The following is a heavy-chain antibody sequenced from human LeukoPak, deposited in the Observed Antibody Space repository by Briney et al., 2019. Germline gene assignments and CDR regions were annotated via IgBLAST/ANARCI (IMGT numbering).Heavy chain of an antibody. J-gene: IGHJ5*02. CDR3: ARTGSFQLLYEWFDP. D-gene: IGHD2-2*02. CDR1: GDSISNYY. V-gene: IGHV4-4*07. Sequence: SETLSLTCTVSGDSISNYYWSWIRQPAGKGLEWIGRIDSSGSINYNPSLKSRVTMSVDTSKNQISLKLTSVTAADTAMYYCARTGSFQLLYEWFDPWGQGTLVTVSS. CDR2: IDSSGSI.